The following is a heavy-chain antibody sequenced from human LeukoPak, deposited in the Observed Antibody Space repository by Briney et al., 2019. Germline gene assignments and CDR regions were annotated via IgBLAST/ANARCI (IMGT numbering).Heavy chain of an antibody. Sequence: SETLSLTCTVSGGSVSSSSYNWGWIRQPPGKGLEWIGSISYSGTNYNNPSLKSRVSISIDTSKNQFSVKLTSVTAADTAMYYCASLGTLRSWGQGTLVTVSS. J-gene: IGHJ5*02. D-gene: IGHD7-27*01. CDR2: ISYSGTN. CDR1: GGSVSSSSYN. V-gene: IGHV4-39*01. CDR3: ASLGTLRS.